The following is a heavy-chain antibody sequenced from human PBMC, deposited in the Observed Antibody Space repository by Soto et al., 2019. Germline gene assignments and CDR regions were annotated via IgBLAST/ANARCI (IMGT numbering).Heavy chain of an antibody. D-gene: IGHD3-3*01. J-gene: IGHJ4*02. CDR2: INPNSGGT. Sequence: ASVKVSCKASGHSFTAYYFHWVRQAPGQGLEWMGWINPNSGGTKYAQKFQGRVTMTRDTSSRTVYMELSGLRSDDTAVYFCARGPYPPIFGVVSHFDYWGQGTLVTVSS. V-gene: IGHV1-2*02. CDR1: GHSFTAYY. CDR3: ARGPYPPIFGVVSHFDY.